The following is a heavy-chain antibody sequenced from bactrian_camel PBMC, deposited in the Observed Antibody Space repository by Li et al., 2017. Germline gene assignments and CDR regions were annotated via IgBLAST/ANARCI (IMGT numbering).Heavy chain of an antibody. D-gene: IGHD2*01. Sequence: HVQLVESGGGTVEAGGSLTLSCSWSGRAYSSYCMGWIRHSNGNREGVAHIDTSGTTYYADSVKGRFNISRDNAKETVYLQMNSLKAEDTAMYYCATKRGAWCPLSTYEWTDWGQGT. J-gene: IGHJ4*01. V-gene: IGHV3S57*01. CDR2: IDTSGTT. CDR1: GRAYSSYC. CDR3: ATKRGAWCPLSTYEWTD.